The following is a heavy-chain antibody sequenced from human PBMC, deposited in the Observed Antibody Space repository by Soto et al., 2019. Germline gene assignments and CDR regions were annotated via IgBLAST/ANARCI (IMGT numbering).Heavy chain of an antibody. CDR3: ASSVVVTVVLH. Sequence: EVQLVESGGGLVQPGGSLRLSCAASGFAFRSYWMHWVRQSPGKGLVWVSRISSDGSGTNYADSVKGRFTISRDNAKNTLYLQMNSLRAEDTAVYYCASSVVVTVVLHWGQGTTVSVSS. CDR1: GFAFRSYW. J-gene: IGHJ6*02. D-gene: IGHD2-15*01. V-gene: IGHV3-74*01. CDR2: ISSDGSGT.